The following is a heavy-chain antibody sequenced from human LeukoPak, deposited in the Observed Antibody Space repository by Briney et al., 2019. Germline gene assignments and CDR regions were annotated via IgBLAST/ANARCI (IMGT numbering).Heavy chain of an antibody. V-gene: IGHV3-23*01. CDR1: GFTFSSYV. Sequence: GGSLRLSCAASGFTFSSYVMSWVRQAPGKGLEWVSAISGSGGSTYYADSVKGRFTISRDNSKNTLYLQMNSLRAEDTAVYYCAKGVSSVVYALNWFDPWGQGTLVTVSS. J-gene: IGHJ5*02. D-gene: IGHD2-8*02. CDR2: ISGSGGST. CDR3: AKGVSSVVYALNWFDP.